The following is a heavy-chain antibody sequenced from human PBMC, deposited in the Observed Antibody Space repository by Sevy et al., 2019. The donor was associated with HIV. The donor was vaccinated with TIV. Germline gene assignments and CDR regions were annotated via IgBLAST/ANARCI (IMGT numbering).Heavy chain of an antibody. J-gene: IGHJ6*02. CDR1: GFTFSSYA. Sequence: GGSLRLSCAASGFTFSSYAMHWVRQAPGKGLEWVAVISYDGSNKYYADSVKGRFTISRDNSKNTLYLQMNSLRAEDTAVYYCAREGAVANYYYGMDVWDQGTTVTVSS. D-gene: IGHD6-19*01. CDR3: AREGAVANYYYGMDV. CDR2: ISYDGSNK. V-gene: IGHV3-30*04.